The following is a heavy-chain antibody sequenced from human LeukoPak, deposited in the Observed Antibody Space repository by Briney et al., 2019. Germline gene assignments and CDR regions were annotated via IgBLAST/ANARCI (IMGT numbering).Heavy chain of an antibody. CDR2: ISGSGGST. CDR3: AKTYCSGGSCYIDGYFDY. CDR1: GFTFSSYA. D-gene: IGHD2-15*01. V-gene: IGHV3-23*01. Sequence: GGSLRLSCAASGFTFSSYAMSWVRQAPGKGLEWVSAISGSGGSTYYADSVKGRFTISRDNSKNTLYLQMNRLRAEDTAVYYCAKTYCSGGSCYIDGYFDYWGQGTLVTVSS. J-gene: IGHJ4*02.